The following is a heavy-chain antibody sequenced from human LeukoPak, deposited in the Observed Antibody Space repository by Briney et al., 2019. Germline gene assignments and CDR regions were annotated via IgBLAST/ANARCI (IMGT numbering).Heavy chain of an antibody. CDR2: INSDGSST. J-gene: IGHJ6*04. V-gene: IGHV3-74*01. Sequence: GGSLRLSCITSRFTFSTYWMHWVRQAPGKGLVWVARINSDGSSTSYADSVKGRFTISRDNAKNTLYLQMNSLRAEDTAVYHCATGAAAGDKRYYYFGLDAWGKGTTVTVSS. CDR1: RFTFSTYW. D-gene: IGHD6-13*01. CDR3: ATGAAAGDKRYYYFGLDA.